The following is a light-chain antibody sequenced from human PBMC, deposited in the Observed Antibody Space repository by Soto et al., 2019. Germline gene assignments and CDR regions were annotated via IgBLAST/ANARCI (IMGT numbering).Light chain of an antibody. CDR2: GAS. CDR3: QQYNNPT. J-gene: IGKJ1*01. Sequence: EIVMTQSPATLSVSPGERATLSCRASQSVSSNLAWYQQKPGQAPRLLIYGASTRATGIPARFSGGGSDTEFTLTISSLQSEDFAVYYCQQYNNPTFGQGTKVDI. V-gene: IGKV3-15*01. CDR1: QSVSSN.